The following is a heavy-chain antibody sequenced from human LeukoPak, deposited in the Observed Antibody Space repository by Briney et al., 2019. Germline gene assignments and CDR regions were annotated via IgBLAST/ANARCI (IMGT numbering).Heavy chain of an antibody. J-gene: IGHJ4*02. V-gene: IGHV3-30*02. D-gene: IGHD1-1*01. CDR1: GFTFSSYG. CDR2: IRYDGSNK. Sequence: GGSLRLSCAASGFTFSSYGIHWVRQAPGKGLEWVAFIRYDGSNKYYTDSVKGRFTISRDNSKNTLYLQMNGLTAEDTARYYCGKATGTLGNWGQGTLVTVSS. CDR3: GKATGTLGN.